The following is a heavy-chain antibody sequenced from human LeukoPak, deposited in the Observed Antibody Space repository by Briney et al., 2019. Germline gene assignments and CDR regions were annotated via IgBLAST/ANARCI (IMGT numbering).Heavy chain of an antibody. CDR2: ISSSGSTI. CDR1: GFTFSDHY. J-gene: IGHJ5*02. V-gene: IGHV3-11*01. D-gene: IGHD3-22*01. CDR3: ASPPAYYDSSGYYH. Sequence: PGGSLRLSCAASGFTFSDHYLTWIRQAPGKGLEWVSYISSSGSTIYYADSVKGRFTISRDNAKNSLYLQMNSLRAEDTAVYYCASPPAYYDSSGYYHWGQGTLVTVSS.